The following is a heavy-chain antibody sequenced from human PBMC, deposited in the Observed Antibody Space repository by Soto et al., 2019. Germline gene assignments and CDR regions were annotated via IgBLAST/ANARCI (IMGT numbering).Heavy chain of an antibody. J-gene: IGHJ5*02. V-gene: IGHV4-39*01. Sequence: AETLSLTGSVSGGSISSGSYDWGWSRQTPGRGLEWIASMYHGGTTYSSPSFKGRVTISVDKSKNPSYLRLTSVTAADAAVYYCARRGVRAAATNCFDPWGQGTLVTVSS. CDR2: MYHGGTT. CDR1: GGSISSGSYD. D-gene: IGHD6-13*01. CDR3: ARRGVRAAATNCFDP.